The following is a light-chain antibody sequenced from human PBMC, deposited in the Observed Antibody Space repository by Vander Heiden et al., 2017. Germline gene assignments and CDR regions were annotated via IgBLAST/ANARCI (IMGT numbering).Light chain of an antibody. Sequence: DIVLTQSPATLSLSPGERATLSCRASQSVSSYLAWYQQKPGQAPRLLIYDASNRATGIPARFSGSGSGTDFTLTISSLEPEDFDGYYCQQRSNWPPLLTFGGGTKVEIK. V-gene: IGKV3-11*01. CDR1: QSVSSY. CDR3: QQRSNWPPLLT. J-gene: IGKJ4*01. CDR2: DAS.